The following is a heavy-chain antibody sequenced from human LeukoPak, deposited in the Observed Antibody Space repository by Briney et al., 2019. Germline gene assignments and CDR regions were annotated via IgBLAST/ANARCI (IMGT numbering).Heavy chain of an antibody. CDR3: ARPGAYCSGGSCFYAFDI. J-gene: IGHJ3*02. Sequence: SETLSLTCTVSGGSISSGSYYWSWIRQPAGKGLEWIGRIYSSGSTNYNPSLKSRVTISLDTSKNQFSLKLSSVTAADTAVYYCARPGAYCSGGSCFYAFDIWGQGTMVTVSS. D-gene: IGHD2-15*01. CDR2: IYSSGST. CDR1: GGSISSGSYY. V-gene: IGHV4-61*02.